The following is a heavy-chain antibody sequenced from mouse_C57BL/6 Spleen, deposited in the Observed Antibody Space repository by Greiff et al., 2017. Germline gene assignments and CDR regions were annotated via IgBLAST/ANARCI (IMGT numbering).Heavy chain of an antibody. CDR1: GFNIKDYY. V-gene: IGHV14-2*01. CDR2: IDPEDGET. J-gene: IGHJ3*01. CDR3: ASLYYYCSSYVWCAY. Sequence: EVQLQESGAELVQPGASVKLSCTASGFNIKDYYMHWVKQRTEQGLEWIGRIDPEDGETKYAPKFQGKATITADTYSNTAYLQLSSLTSEDTAVYYCASLYYYCSSYVWCAYWGQGTLVTVSA. D-gene: IGHD1-1*01.